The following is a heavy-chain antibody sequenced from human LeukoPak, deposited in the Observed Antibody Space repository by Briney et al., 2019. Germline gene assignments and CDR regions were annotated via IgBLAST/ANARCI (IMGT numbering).Heavy chain of an antibody. Sequence: SVKVSCKASGGTFSSYAISWVRQAPGQGLEWMGRIIPILGIANYAQKFQGRVTITADKSTSTAYMELSSLRSEDTAVYYCARGSLTAARAFDIWGQGTMVTVSS. D-gene: IGHD2-21*02. CDR1: GGTFSSYA. J-gene: IGHJ3*02. V-gene: IGHV1-69*04. CDR2: IIPILGIA. CDR3: ARGSLTAARAFDI.